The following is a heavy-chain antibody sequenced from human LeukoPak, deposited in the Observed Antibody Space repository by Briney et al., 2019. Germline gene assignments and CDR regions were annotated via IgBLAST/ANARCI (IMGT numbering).Heavy chain of an antibody. J-gene: IGHJ6*03. CDR3: ARLGVVPAAIGWYYYYYYMDV. CDR1: GGSISSYY. CDR2: IYTSGST. Sequence: SETLSLTCTVSGGSISSYYWSWIRQPPGKGLEWIGYIYTSGSTNYNPSLKSRVTISVDTSKNQFSLKLSSVTAADTAVYYCARLGVVPAAIGWYYYYYYMDVWGKGTTVTVSS. V-gene: IGHV4-4*09. D-gene: IGHD2-2*01.